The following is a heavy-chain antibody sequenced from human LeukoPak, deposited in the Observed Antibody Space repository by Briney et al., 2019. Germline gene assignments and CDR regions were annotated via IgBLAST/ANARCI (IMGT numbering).Heavy chain of an antibody. J-gene: IGHJ3*02. CDR2: IIPIFGTA. D-gene: IGHD1/OR15-1a*01. CDR3: AREGVAGPREQGAFDI. V-gene: IGHV1-69*05. CDR1: GGTFSSYA. Sequence: GASVKVSCKASGGTFSSYAISWVRQAPGQGLEGMGRIIPIFGTANYAQKFQGRVTITTDESTSTAYMELSSPRSENTAVYYCAREGVAGPREQGAFDIWGQGTMVTVSS.